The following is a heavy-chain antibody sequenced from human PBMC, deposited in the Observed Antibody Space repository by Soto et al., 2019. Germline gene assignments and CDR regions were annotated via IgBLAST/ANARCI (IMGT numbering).Heavy chain of an antibody. CDR1: GGSISSGGYS. V-gene: IGHV4-30-2*01. CDR3: ARINFDYYDSSGYSRWFDP. CDR2: MYHSGST. J-gene: IGHJ5*02. Sequence: SETLSLTCAVSGGSISSGGYSWSWIRQPPGKGLEWIGYMYHSGSTYYNPSLKSRVTISIDRSKNQFSLKLSSVTAADTAVYYCARINFDYYDSSGYSRWFDPWGQGTLVTVSS. D-gene: IGHD3-22*01.